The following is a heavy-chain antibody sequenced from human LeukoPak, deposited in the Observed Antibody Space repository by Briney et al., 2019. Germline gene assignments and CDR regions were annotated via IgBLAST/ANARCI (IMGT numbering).Heavy chain of an antibody. D-gene: IGHD3-10*01. J-gene: IGHJ5*02. CDR2: IYYSGST. CDR3: ARHERKRITMVRGVPNWFDP. CDR1: GGSISSSSYY. V-gene: IGHV4-39*01. Sequence: SETLSLTCTVSGGSISSSSYYWGWIRQPPGKGLEWIGSIYYSGSTYYNPSLKSRVTISVDTSKNHFSLRLSSVTAADTAVYYCARHERKRITMVRGVPNWFDPWGQGTLVTVSS.